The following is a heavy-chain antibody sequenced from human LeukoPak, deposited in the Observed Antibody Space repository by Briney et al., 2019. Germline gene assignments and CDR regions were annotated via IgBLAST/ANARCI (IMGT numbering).Heavy chain of an antibody. CDR3: ARGASGYSYG. J-gene: IGHJ4*02. CDR2: IWYDGSNK. D-gene: IGHD5-18*01. V-gene: IGHV3-33*01. Sequence: GGSLRLSCAASGFSLSNYGMHWVRQAPGKGLEWVAVIWYDGSNKYYADSVKGRFIISRDNSKNTLYLQMNSLRAEDTAVYYCARGASGYSYGWGQGTLVTVSS. CDR1: GFSLSNYG.